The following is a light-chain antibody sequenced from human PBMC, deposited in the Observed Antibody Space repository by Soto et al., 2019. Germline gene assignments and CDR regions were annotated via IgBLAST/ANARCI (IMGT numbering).Light chain of an antibody. J-gene: IGKJ4*01. CDR1: QSINSW. V-gene: IGKV1-5*03. Sequence: DIQMTQSPSTLSASVGDTVTITCRASQSINSWLAWYQQKPGKAPNLLIYKASTLESGVPSRFSGSGSGTEFTLPISSLQPDDFVIYYCQQHDKSPVTFGGGTKVEIK. CDR3: QQHDKSPVT. CDR2: KAS.